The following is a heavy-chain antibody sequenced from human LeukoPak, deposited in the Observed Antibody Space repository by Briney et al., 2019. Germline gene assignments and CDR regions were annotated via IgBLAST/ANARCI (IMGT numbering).Heavy chain of an antibody. V-gene: IGHV4-31*03. D-gene: IGHD2-2*01. CDR2: IYYSGST. J-gene: IGHJ5*02. CDR3: ARVKDIVVVPAATASVWFDH. Sequence: SQTLSLTCTVSGGSISSGGYYWSWIRQHPGKGLEWIGYIYYSGSTYYNPSLKSRVTISVDTSKNQFSLKLSSVTAADTAVYYCARVKDIVVVPAATASVWFDHWGQGTLVTVSS. CDR1: GGSISSGGYY.